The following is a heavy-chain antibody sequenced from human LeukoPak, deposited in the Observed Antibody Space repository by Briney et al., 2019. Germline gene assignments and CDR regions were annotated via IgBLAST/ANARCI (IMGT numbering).Heavy chain of an antibody. CDR3: ARAAGGAAPFDP. CDR2: ISSTTSYI. CDR1: GFTFSDYA. V-gene: IGHV3-21*04. Sequence: GGSLRLSCSASGFTFSDYAMNWVRQAPGKGLDWVASISSTTSYIYYGDSVKGRFTISRDNAKNSLYLQMNSLRAEDTAVYYCARAAGGAAPFDPRGQGTLVTVSS. D-gene: IGHD6-13*01. J-gene: IGHJ5*02.